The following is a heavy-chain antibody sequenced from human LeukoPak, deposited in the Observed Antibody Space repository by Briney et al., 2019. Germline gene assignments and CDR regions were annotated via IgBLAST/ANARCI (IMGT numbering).Heavy chain of an antibody. CDR2: ISYRGNT. CDR3: ARMARDSNDY. D-gene: IGHD5-24*01. J-gene: IGHJ4*02. Sequence: SETLSLTCTVSRGSISPYFWSWIRQPPGKGLEWIGYISYRGNTNYNPSLKSRVSLSQDTSKSQFSLKVNSVTAADTAVYYCARMARDSNDYWGQGTLVTVSS. CDR1: RGSISPYF. V-gene: IGHV4-59*08.